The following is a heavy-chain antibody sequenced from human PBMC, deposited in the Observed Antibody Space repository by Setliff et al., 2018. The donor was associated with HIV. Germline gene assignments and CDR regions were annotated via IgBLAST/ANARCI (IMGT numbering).Heavy chain of an antibody. CDR2: IYDSGST. D-gene: IGHD6-19*01. V-gene: IGHV4-4*07. Sequence: SETLSLTCTVSGGSISGFYWNWIRQSAGKGLQWIGRIYDSGSTNYNPSLKSRVTISVDTSKNQFSLKLSSVTAADTAVYYCAQISGWEPYYFDYWGQGTLVTVSS. CDR3: AQISGWEPYYFDY. CDR1: GGSISGFY. J-gene: IGHJ4*02.